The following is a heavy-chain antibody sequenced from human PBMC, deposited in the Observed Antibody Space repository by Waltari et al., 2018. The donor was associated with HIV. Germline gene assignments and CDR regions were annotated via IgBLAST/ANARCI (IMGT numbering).Heavy chain of an antibody. J-gene: IGHJ6*04. D-gene: IGHD3-22*01. Sequence: QVQLVESGGGVVRPGGSLRHSCSASGFMFSVYVLHWVRQDPGKGLEWVAATSFDGTNNYYAHSVKGRFTISRDNIKNILHLQMNSLKIEDMAVYYCAKDRSGSLHYFYYYGMDVWGKGTTVAVSS. CDR1: GFMFSVYV. CDR3: AKDRSGSLHYFYYYGMDV. CDR2: TSFDGTNN. V-gene: IGHV3-30*01.